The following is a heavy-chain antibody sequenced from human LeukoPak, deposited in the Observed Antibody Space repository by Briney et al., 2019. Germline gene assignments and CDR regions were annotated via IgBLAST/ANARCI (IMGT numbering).Heavy chain of an antibody. CDR2: LSYDGSNE. CDR3: AGSWYYRDYFEY. V-gene: IGHV3-30*03. J-gene: IGHJ4*02. CDR1: GFPFSSYG. Sequence: GGSLRLSCAASGFPFSSYGMHWVRQAPGKGLEWVAVLSYDGSNEYYADSVKGRFTISRDNSKNTLYLQMNSLRVEDTAVYYCAGSWYYRDYFEYWGQGTLVTVSS. D-gene: IGHD6-13*01.